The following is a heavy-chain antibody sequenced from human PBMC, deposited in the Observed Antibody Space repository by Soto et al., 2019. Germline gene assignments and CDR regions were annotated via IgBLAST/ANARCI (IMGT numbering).Heavy chain of an antibody. CDR1: EFTFRSYW. Sequence: GGSLRLSCAASEFTFRSYWMHWFRQIPGKGLVWVSRISGDGSSTSYADSVKGRFTISRDNAKNTMNLQMDSLRAEDTAVYYCARSLPGTYGAFDLWGQGTMVTVSS. D-gene: IGHD1-7*01. CDR2: ISGDGSST. CDR3: ARSLPGTYGAFDL. V-gene: IGHV3-74*01. J-gene: IGHJ3*01.